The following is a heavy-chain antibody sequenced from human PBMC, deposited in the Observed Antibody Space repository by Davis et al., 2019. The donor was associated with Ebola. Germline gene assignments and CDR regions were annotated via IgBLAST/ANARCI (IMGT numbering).Heavy chain of an antibody. CDR2: IIPILGIA. Sequence: SVKVSCKASGGTFSSYAISWVRQAPGQGLEWMGRIIPILGIANYAQKFQGRVTMTRDTSTSTVYMELSSLRSEDTAVYYCARSRYSYSSSSEGYWGQGTLVTVSS. J-gene: IGHJ4*02. CDR3: ARSRYSYSSSSEGY. D-gene: IGHD6-6*01. V-gene: IGHV1-69*04. CDR1: GGTFSSYA.